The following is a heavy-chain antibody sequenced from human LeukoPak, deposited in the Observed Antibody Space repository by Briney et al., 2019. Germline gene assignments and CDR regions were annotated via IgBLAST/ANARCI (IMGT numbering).Heavy chain of an antibody. J-gene: IGHJ4*02. D-gene: IGHD6-13*01. CDR1: GGSISSYY. CDR2: IYTSGST. Sequence: SETLSLTCTVSGGSISSYYWSWIRQPAGKGLEWIGRIYTSGSTNYNPSLKSRVTMSVDTSKNQFSLKLSSVTAADTTVYYCARGRSSSSWYYFDYWGQGTLVTVSS. V-gene: IGHV4-4*07. CDR3: ARGRSSSSWYYFDY.